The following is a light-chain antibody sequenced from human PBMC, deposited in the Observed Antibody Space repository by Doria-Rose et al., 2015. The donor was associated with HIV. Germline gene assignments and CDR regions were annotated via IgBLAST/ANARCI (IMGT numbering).Light chain of an antibody. CDR3: QQYYDTPS. CDR2: WAS. Sequence: TQSPESLGMSLGERATLNCKSNQSLLYTSKNYLAWYQQKPGQPPKLLIYWASTRQSGVPARFGGSGSGTDFTLTISSLEAEDVAVYYCQQYYDTPSFGPWTTVDIK. V-gene: IGKV4-1*01. J-gene: IGKJ3*01. CDR1: QSLLYTSKNY.